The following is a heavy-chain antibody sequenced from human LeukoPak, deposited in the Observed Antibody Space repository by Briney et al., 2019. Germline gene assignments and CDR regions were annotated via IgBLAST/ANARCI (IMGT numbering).Heavy chain of an antibody. D-gene: IGHD3-22*01. Sequence: EPSETLSLTCTVSGGSISSSSYYWGWIRQPPGKGLEWIGSIYYSGSTYYNPSLKSRVTISVDTSKNQFSLKLSSVTAADTAVYYCASRGYYYDSSGYPGDYWGQGTLVTVSS. J-gene: IGHJ4*02. CDR2: IYYSGST. CDR3: ASRGYYYDSSGYPGDY. V-gene: IGHV4-39*07. CDR1: GGSISSSSYY.